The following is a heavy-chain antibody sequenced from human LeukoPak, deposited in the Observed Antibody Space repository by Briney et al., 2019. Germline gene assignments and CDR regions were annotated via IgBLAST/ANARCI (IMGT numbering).Heavy chain of an antibody. Sequence: ASVKVSCKPAGYTFTGYYMHWVRQAPGQGLEWMGWINPNSGGTNYAQKFQGRVTMTRDTSISTAYMELSRLRSDDTAVYYCARDMESSSWTFPFDYWGQGTLVTVSS. CDR3: ARDMESSSWTFPFDY. J-gene: IGHJ4*02. CDR2: INPNSGGT. V-gene: IGHV1-2*02. CDR1: GYTFTGYY. D-gene: IGHD6-13*01.